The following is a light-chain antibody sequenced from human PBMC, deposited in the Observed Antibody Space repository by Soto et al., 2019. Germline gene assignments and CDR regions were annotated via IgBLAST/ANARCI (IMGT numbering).Light chain of an antibody. V-gene: IGLV1-51*01. J-gene: IGLJ7*01. CDR3: GTWDSSLSAAV. CDR1: SSNIGNNY. CDR2: DNN. Sequence: HSALTQPPSVSAAPGQKVTISCSGSSSNIGNNYVSWYQQLPGTAPKLLIYDNNKRPSGIPDRFSGSKSGTSATLGITGLQTGDEADYYCGTWDSSLSAAVFGGGTQLTVL.